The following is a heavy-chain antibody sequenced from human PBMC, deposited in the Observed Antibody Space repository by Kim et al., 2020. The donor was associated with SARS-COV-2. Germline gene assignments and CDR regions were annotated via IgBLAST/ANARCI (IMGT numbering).Heavy chain of an antibody. V-gene: IGHV3-30*18. CDR1: GFTFSSYG. CDR2: ISYDGSNK. J-gene: IGHJ6*01. CDR3: AKDLPEGDYGDYGGGYYYYGMDV. D-gene: IGHD4-17*01. Sequence: GGSLRLSCAASGFTFSSYGMHWVRQAPGKGLEWVAVISYDGSNKYYADSVKGRFTISRDNSKNTLYLQMNSLRAEDTAVYYCAKDLPEGDYGDYGGGYYYYGMDVWGQGTTVTVSS.